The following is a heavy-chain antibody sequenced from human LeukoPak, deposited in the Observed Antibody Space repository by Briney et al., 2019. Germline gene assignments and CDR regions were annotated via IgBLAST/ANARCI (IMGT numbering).Heavy chain of an antibody. D-gene: IGHD6-19*01. J-gene: IGHJ3*02. Sequence: GGSLRLSCAASRFTFSSYGMHWVRQAPGKGLEWVAFIRYDGSNKYYADSVKGRFTISRDNSKNTLYLQMNSLRAEDTAVYYCARDSRAGYAFDIWGQGTMVTVSS. CDR3: ARDSRAGYAFDI. V-gene: IGHV3-30*02. CDR2: IRYDGSNK. CDR1: RFTFSSYG.